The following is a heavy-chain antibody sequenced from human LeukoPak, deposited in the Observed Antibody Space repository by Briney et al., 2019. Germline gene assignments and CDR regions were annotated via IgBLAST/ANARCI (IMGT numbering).Heavy chain of an antibody. D-gene: IGHD5-18*01. CDR2: INHSGST. Sequence: PSETLSLTCAVYGGSFSGYYWSWIRQPPGKGLEWIGEINHSGSTNYNPSLKSRVTISVDTSKNQFSLKLSSVTAADTAVYYCAGGRRGYSYGYFGYWGQGTLVTVSS. V-gene: IGHV4-34*01. CDR1: GGSFSGYY. CDR3: AGGRRGYSYGYFGY. J-gene: IGHJ4*02.